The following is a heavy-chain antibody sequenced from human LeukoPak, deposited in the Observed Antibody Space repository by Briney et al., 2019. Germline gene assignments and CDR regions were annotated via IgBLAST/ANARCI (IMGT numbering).Heavy chain of an antibody. CDR2: ISAYNGNT. Sequence: ASVKVSCKASGYIFTSYGISWVRQAPGQGLEWMGWISAYNGNTNYAQKLQGRVTMTTDTSTSTAYMELRSLRSDDTAVYYCAREKAPSVVSAAIDYWGQGTLVTVSS. D-gene: IGHD2-2*02. CDR3: AREKAPSVVSAAIDY. V-gene: IGHV1-18*01. CDR1: GYIFTSYG. J-gene: IGHJ4*02.